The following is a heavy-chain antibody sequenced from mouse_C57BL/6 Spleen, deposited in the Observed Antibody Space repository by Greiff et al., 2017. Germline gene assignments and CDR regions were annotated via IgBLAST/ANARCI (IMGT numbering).Heavy chain of an antibody. V-gene: IGHV5-6*02. D-gene: IGHD4-1*01. CDR1: GFTFSSYG. Sequence: EVKLVESGGDLVKPGGSLKLSCAASGFTFSSYGMSWVRQTPDKRLEWVATISSGGSYPYYPDSVQGRFTISRENAKNTLYLKMSSLKSEHTAVYYCARISGTSGHFDYWGQGTTLTVSS. CDR3: ARISGTSGHFDY. J-gene: IGHJ2*01. CDR2: ISSGGSYP.